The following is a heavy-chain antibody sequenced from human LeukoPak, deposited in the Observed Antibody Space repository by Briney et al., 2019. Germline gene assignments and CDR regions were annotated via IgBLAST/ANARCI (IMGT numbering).Heavy chain of an antibody. D-gene: IGHD2-2*01. J-gene: IGHJ5*02. CDR2: IYYSGST. CDR1: GGSISSSSYY. CDR3: ARGPYYCSGTSCLNWFDP. V-gene: IGHV4-39*07. Sequence: SETLSLTCTVSGGSISSSSYYWGWIRQPPGKGLEWIGSIYYSGSTYYNPSLKSRVTISVDTSKNQFSLKLSSVTAADTAVYFCARGPYYCSGTSCLNWFDPWGQGTLVTVSS.